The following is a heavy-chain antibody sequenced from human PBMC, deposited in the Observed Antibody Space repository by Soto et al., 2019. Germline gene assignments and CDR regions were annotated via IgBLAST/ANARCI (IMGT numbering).Heavy chain of an antibody. Sequence: QIHLEQSRIEMKEPGTSLKISCATSGYSFTNYGISWVRQAPGQGLEWMGWISGYNGNTKYAQSFHDRVVMTADKFTSTGYLEMRNLRSNDTAVYYCARANTWVTGRVGTHWGQGTTVTVSS. CDR1: GYSFTNYG. CDR3: ARANTWVTGRVGTH. V-gene: IGHV1-18*01. D-gene: IGHD1-1*01. J-gene: IGHJ4*02. CDR2: ISGYNGNT.